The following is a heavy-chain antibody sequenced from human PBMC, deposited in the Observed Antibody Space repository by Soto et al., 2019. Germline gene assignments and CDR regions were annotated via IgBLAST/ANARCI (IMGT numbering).Heavy chain of an antibody. CDR1: GFTFSTYD. Sequence: QVQLVESGGGVVQPGRSLRLSCAASGFTFSTYDMHWVRQAPGKGLEWVAVISSDGSNEYYADSVKGLFTISRDNSKNTLYVQMNSLRAEDTAVYYCAKDLGDSSADDGADYWGQGTLVTVSS. J-gene: IGHJ4*02. V-gene: IGHV3-30*18. CDR2: ISSDGSNE. D-gene: IGHD6-25*01. CDR3: AKDLGDSSADDGADY.